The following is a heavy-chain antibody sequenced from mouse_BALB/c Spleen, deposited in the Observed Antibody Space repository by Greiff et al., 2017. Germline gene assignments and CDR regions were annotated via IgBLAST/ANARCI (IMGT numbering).Heavy chain of an antibody. CDR3: ANTGKYAMDY. V-gene: IGHV4-1*02. CDR1: GFDFSRYW. Sequence: EVKLMESGGGLVQPGGSLKLSCAASGFDFSRYWMSWVRQAPGKGLEWIGEINPDSSTINYTPSLKDKFIISRDNAKNTLYLQMSKVRSEDTALYYCANTGKYAMDYWGQGTSVTVSS. J-gene: IGHJ4*01. D-gene: IGHD4-1*01. CDR2: INPDSSTI.